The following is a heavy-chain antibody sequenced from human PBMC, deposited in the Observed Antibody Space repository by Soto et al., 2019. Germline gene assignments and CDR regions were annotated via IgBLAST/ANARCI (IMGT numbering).Heavy chain of an antibody. Sequence: QVQLQQWGAGLLKPSETLSLTCAVYGGSFSGYYWSWIRQPPGKGLEWIGEINHSGRTHYNPPLKSRATISVDTPKHHFSLKLSSVTAAHTAVYYCARAAGVANYFHSWGQGTLVTVSS. V-gene: IGHV4-34*01. CDR2: INHSGRT. CDR3: ARAAGVANYFHS. J-gene: IGHJ4*02. CDR1: GGSFSGYY.